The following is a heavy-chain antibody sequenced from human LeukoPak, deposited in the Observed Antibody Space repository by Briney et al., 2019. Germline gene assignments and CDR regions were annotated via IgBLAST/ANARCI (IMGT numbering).Heavy chain of an antibody. V-gene: IGHV1-2*06. D-gene: IGHD2-15*01. CDR2: INPNSGGT. J-gene: IGHJ3*02. CDR1: GYTFTGYY. CDR3: ARKSMGYCSRGSCYSDAFDI. Sequence: ASVKVSCKASGYTFTGYYMHWVRQAPGQGLEWMGRINPNSGGTNYAQKFQGRVTMTRDTSISTAYMELSRLRSDDTAVHYCARKSMGYCSRGSCYSDAFDIWGQGTMVTVSS.